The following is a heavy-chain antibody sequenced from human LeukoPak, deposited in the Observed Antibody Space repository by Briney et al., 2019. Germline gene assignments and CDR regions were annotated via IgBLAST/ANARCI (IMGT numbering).Heavy chain of an antibody. J-gene: IGHJ5*02. V-gene: IGHV4-31*03. CDR2: IYYGGST. Sequence: PSETLSLTCTVSGGSISSGGYYWSWIRQHPGKGLEWIGYIYYGGSTYYNPSLKSRVTISVDTSKNQFSLKLSSVTAADTAVYYCARDSSSSEDYGDYSFDPWGQGTLVTVSS. CDR3: ARDSSSSEDYGDYSFDP. CDR1: GGSISSGGYY. D-gene: IGHD4-17*01.